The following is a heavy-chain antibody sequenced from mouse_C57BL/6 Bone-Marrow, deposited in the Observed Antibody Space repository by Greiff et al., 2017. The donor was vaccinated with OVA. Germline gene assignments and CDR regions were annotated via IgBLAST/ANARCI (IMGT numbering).Heavy chain of an antibody. CDR1: GFTFSSYA. J-gene: IGHJ2*01. CDR3: ARGEITTVLYFDY. V-gene: IGHV5-4*01. D-gene: IGHD2-4*01. Sequence: EVQGVESGGGLVKPGGSLKLSCAASGFTFSSYAMSWVRQTPEKRLEWVATISDGGSYTYYPDNVKGRFTISRDNAKNNLYLQMSHLKSEDTAMYYCARGEITTVLYFDYWGQGTTLTVSS. CDR2: ISDGGSYT.